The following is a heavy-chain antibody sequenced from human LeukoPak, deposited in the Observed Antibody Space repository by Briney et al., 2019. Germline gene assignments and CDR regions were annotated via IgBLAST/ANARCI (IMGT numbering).Heavy chain of an antibody. CDR2: IIPILGIA. Sequence: VASVKVSCKASGGTFSSYAISWVRQAPGQGLERMGRIIPILGIANYAQKFQGRVTITADKSTSTAYMELSSLKSEDTAVYYCARGPDDYGGNTSEFDYWGQGTLVTVSS. CDR3: ARGPDDYGGNTSEFDY. D-gene: IGHD4-23*01. CDR1: GGTFSSYA. J-gene: IGHJ4*02. V-gene: IGHV1-69*04.